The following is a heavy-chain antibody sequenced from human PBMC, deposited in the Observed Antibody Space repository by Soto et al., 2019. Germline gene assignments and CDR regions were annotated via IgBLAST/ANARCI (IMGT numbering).Heavy chain of an antibody. Sequence: PSETLSLTCTVSGGSISDSYWSWIRQTPGKRLEWIGYIHDSGTVNYNPSLKSRVSMSVDTSKNQFSLKLNSVTAADTAVYYCVRETLYIAIDYWGQGALVTVS. CDR1: GGSISDSY. V-gene: IGHV4-59*01. CDR3: VRETLYIAIDY. J-gene: IGHJ4*02. CDR2: IHDSGTV. D-gene: IGHD3-16*02.